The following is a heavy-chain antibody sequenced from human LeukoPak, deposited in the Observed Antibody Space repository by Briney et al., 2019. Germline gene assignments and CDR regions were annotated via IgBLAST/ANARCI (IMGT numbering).Heavy chain of an antibody. J-gene: IGHJ4*02. D-gene: IGHD6-19*01. CDR2: INHSGST. CDR1: GGSFSGYY. Sequence: SETLSLTCAVYGGSFSGYYWSWIRQPPGKGLEWIGEINHSGSTNYNPSLKSRVTISVDTSKNQFSLKLSSVTAADTAVYYCVSSGWYVGYYFDYWGQGTLVTVPS. CDR3: VSSGWYVGYYFDY. V-gene: IGHV4-34*01.